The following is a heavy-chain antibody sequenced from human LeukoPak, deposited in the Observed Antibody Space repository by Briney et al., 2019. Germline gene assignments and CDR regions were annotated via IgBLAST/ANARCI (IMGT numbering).Heavy chain of an antibody. V-gene: IGHV4-59*08. CDR2: IYYSGST. D-gene: IGHD3-3*01. CDR1: GGSISSYY. Sequence: SETLSLTCTVSGGSISSYYWSWIRQPPGKGLEWIGYIYYSGSTNYNPSLKSRVTISVDTPKNQFSLKLSSVTAADTAVYYCARQYGRYDFWGGYYGSYYGMDVWGQGTTVTVSS. J-gene: IGHJ6*02. CDR3: ARQYGRYDFWGGYYGSYYGMDV.